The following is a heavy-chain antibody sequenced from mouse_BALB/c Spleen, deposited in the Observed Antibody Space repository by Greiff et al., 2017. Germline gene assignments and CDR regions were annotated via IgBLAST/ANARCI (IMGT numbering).Heavy chain of an antibody. V-gene: IGHV5-9-4*01. CDR3: ARGGDYDVFAY. CDR2: ISSGGSYT. D-gene: IGHD2-4*01. J-gene: IGHJ3*01. Sequence: EVQLVESGGGLVKPGGSLKLSCAASGFTFSSYPMSWVRQSPEKRLEWVAEISSGGSYTYYPDTVTGRFTISRDNAKNTLYLEMSSLRSEDTAMYYCARGGDYDVFAYWGQGTLVTVSA. CDR1: GFTFSSYP.